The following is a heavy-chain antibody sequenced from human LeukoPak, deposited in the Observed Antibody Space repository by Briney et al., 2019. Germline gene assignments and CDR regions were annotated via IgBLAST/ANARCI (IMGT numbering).Heavy chain of an antibody. Sequence: GGSLRLSCAASGFIFTSYWIHWVRQAPGKGLVWVSRIHNDGTTTGYADSVKGRFAISRDNAKNTVYQQMNSLRAEDTAVYYCARGGVGSFDIWGQGTMVTVSS. D-gene: IGHD2-8*02. CDR3: ARGGVGSFDI. V-gene: IGHV3-74*01. J-gene: IGHJ3*02. CDR2: IHNDGTTT. CDR1: GFIFTSYW.